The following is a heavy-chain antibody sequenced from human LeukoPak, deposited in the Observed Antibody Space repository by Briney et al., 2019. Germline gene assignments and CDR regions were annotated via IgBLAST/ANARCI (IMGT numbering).Heavy chain of an antibody. CDR3: ARHYDFWSGYYDY. V-gene: IGHV4-39*01. CDR2: IYYSGST. J-gene: IGHJ4*02. D-gene: IGHD3-3*01. CDR1: GGSISSSSYY. Sequence: PSETLSLTCTVSGGSISSSSYYWGWIRQPPGKGLEWIGRIYYSGSTYYNPSLKSRVTISVDTSKNQFSLKLSSVTAADTAVYYCARHYDFWSGYYDYWGQGTLVTVSS.